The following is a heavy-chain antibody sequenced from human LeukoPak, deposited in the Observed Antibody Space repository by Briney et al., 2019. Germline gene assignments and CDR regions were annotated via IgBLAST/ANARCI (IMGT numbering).Heavy chain of an antibody. Sequence: ASVKVSCKASGYTFTGYYMHWVRQAPGQGLEWMGWINPSSGGTNYAQKFQGRVTMTRDTSISTAYMELSRLRSDDTAVYYCARERYCSSTSCYASFDYWGQGTLVTVSS. J-gene: IGHJ4*02. CDR3: ARERYCSSTSCYASFDY. D-gene: IGHD2-2*01. CDR2: INPSSGGT. CDR1: GYTFTGYY. V-gene: IGHV1-2*02.